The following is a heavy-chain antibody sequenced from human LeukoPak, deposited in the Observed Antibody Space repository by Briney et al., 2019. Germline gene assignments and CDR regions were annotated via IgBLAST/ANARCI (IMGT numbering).Heavy chain of an antibody. Sequence: ASVKVSCKASGYTFTSYAMNWVRQAPGQGLEWMGWINTNTGNPTYAQGFTGRFVFSLDTSVSTAYLQISSLKAEDTAVYYCARDYGALRYYGSGSYYQPVGYWGQGTLVTVSS. CDR3: ARDYGALRYYGSGSYYQPVGY. J-gene: IGHJ4*02. V-gene: IGHV7-4-1*02. D-gene: IGHD3-10*01. CDR1: GYTFTSYA. CDR2: INTNTGNP.